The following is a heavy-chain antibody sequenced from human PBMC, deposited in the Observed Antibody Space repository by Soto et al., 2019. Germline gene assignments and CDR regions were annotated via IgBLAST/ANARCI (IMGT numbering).Heavy chain of an antibody. V-gene: IGHV1-18*01. CDR1: GYTFTRYG. J-gene: IGHJ6*02. CDR3: AMVDVYVTPSPQAV. CDR2: INTYNGNT. D-gene: IGHD3-16*01. Sequence: ASVKVSCKASGYTFTRYGLCSPRHAPGQGLEWMGWINTYNGNTNYAQNVQGRVTLTTDTSTSTAYMELRSLRSNDTAIYYCAMVDVYVTPSPQAVRGQGTTVTVSS.